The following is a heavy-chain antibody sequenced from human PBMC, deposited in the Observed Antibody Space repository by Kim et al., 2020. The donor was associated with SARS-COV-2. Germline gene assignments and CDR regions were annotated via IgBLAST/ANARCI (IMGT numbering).Heavy chain of an antibody. D-gene: IGHD4-17*01. CDR3: ARRSGDYLDFDY. Sequence: NDTPSPRSRVTISVDTSKNQFSLKLGSVTAADTAVYYCARRSGDYLDFDYWGQGTLVTVSS. V-gene: IGHV4-59*08. J-gene: IGHJ4*02.